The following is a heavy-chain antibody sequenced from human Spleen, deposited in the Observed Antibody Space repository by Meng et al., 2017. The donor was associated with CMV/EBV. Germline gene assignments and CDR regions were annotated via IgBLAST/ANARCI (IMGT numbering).Heavy chain of an antibody. CDR3: ARDDSSTWHRNFDS. Sequence: SETLSLTCGVYGGSFSGYYWSWIRQPPGKGLEWIGEIDHSGSTNYNPSLKSRVTISVDMSKNQFSLKLTSVTAADTAVYYCARDDSSTWHRNFDSWGQGILVTVSS. CDR1: GGSFSGYY. D-gene: IGHD6-13*01. J-gene: IGHJ4*02. CDR2: IDHSGST. V-gene: IGHV4-34*01.